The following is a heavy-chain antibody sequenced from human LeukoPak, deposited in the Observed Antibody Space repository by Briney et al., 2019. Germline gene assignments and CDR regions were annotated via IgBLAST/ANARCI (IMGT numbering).Heavy chain of an antibody. V-gene: IGHV4-30-2*01. J-gene: IGHJ3*02. CDR1: GGSISSGGYS. Sequence: SETLSLTCAVSGGSISSGGYSWSWIRQPPGKGLEWIGYIYHSGSTYYNPSLKSRVTISVDTSKNQFSLKLSSVTAADTAVYYCARHVIAAAGIDAFDIWGQGTMVTVSS. CDR3: ARHVIAAAGIDAFDI. CDR2: IYHSGST. D-gene: IGHD6-13*01.